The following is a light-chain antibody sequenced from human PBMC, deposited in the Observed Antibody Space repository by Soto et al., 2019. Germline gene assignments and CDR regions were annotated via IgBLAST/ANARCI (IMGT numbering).Light chain of an antibody. Sequence: QSVLTQPASVSASPGQSITISCTGTSSDVGAYNYVSWYQRHPGKAPKLLIFEVSYRPSGVSSRFSGPKSGNTASLTISGLQAEDEADYYCSSYTNTNTRVFGSGTKVTVL. CDR1: SSDVGAYNY. CDR3: SSYTNTNTRV. V-gene: IGLV2-14*01. J-gene: IGLJ1*01. CDR2: EVS.